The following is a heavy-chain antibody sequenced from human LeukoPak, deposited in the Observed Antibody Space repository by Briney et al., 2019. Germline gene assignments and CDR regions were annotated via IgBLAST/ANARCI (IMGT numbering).Heavy chain of an antibody. CDR3: ARHRGYGPASPFGY. J-gene: IGHJ4*02. Sequence: PSETLSLTCTVSGGSISSYYWSWIRQPPGKGLEWIGCIYYSGSTNYNPSLKSRVTISVDTSKNQFSLKLSSVTAADTAVYYCARHRGYGPASPFGYWGQATVVTVS. D-gene: IGHD3-10*01. CDR2: IYYSGST. V-gene: IGHV4-59*08. CDR1: GGSISSYY.